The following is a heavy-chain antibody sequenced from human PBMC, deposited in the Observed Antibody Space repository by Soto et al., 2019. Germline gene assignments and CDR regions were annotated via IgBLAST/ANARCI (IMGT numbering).Heavy chain of an antibody. CDR2: INGFGDRT. J-gene: IGHJ6*02. D-gene: IGHD1-1*01. CDR3: ANVDWNYGKDA. V-gene: IGHV3-23*01. CDR1: GLTFRSYA. Sequence: EVQLLESGGGLVQPGGSLRLSCAASGLTFRSYAMSWVRQAPGKGLEWVSGINGFGDRTNYADSVKGRFTISRDNSKNTLYLQMNSLIVEDTAIYYCANVDWNYGKDAWGQGTTVTVSS.